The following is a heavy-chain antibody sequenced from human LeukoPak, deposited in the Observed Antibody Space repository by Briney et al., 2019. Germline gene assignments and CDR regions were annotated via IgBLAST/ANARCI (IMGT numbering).Heavy chain of an antibody. J-gene: IGHJ4*02. CDR1: GGSISSYY. CDR2: IYYSGST. V-gene: IGHV4-59*01. CDR3: AREIDGPAGGDY. D-gene: IGHD5-24*01. Sequence: PSETLSLTCTVSGGSISSYYWSWIRQPPGKGLEWIGYIYYSGSTNYNPSLKSRVTISVDTSKNQFSLKLSSVTAADTAVYYCAREIDGPAGGDYWGQGTLVTVSS.